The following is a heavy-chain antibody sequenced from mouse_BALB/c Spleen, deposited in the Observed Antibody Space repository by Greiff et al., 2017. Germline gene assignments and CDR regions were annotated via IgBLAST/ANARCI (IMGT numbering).Heavy chain of an antibody. Sequence: EVKLMESGGGLVQPGGSLKLSCAASGFTFSSYTMSWVRQTPEKRLEWVAYISNGGGSTYYPDTVKGRFTISRDNAKNTLYLQMSSLKSEDTAMYYCARHNYAFAYWGQGTLVTVSA. D-gene: IGHD1-1*02. CDR3: ARHNYAFAY. CDR2: ISNGGGST. CDR1: GFTFSSYT. J-gene: IGHJ3*01. V-gene: IGHV5-12-2*01.